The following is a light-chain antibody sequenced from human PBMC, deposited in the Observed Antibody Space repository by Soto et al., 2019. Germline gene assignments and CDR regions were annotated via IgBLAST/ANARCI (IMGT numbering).Light chain of an antibody. CDR1: RSDIGAYNY. CDR2: EVT. V-gene: IGLV2-8*01. Sequence: QSVLTQPPSASGSPGQSVTISCSGTRSDIGAYNYVSWYQQHPGKAPKLMIYEVTKRPPGVPGRFSASKSGNAASLTVSGLQAEDEAEYYCSSFAGNNSVLFGGGTQLTVL. CDR3: SSFAGNNSVL. J-gene: IGLJ2*01.